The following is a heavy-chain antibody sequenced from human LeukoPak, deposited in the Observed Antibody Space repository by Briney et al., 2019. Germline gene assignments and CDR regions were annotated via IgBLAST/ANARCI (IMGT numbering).Heavy chain of an antibody. V-gene: IGHV1-8*03. J-gene: IGHJ4*02. CDR3: ARRIAASGTPLGY. CDR2: MNPNSGNT. D-gene: IGHD6-6*01. CDR1: GYTFTSYD. Sequence: ASVKVSCKASGYTFTSYDINWVQQATGQGLEWMGWMNPNSGNTGYAQKFQGRVTITRNTSISTAYMELSSLRSEDTAVYYCARRIAASGTPLGYWGQGTLLTVSS.